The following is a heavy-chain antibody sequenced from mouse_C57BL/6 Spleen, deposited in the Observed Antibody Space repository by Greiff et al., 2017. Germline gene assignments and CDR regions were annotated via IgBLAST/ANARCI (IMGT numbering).Heavy chain of an antibody. Sequence: EVMLVESGGGLVKPGGSLKLSCAASGFTFSSYAMSWVRQTPEKRLEWVATISDGGSYTYYPDNVKGRFTISRDNAKNNLYLQMSHLKSEDTAMYYCARDPYYGSSPAWFAYWGQGTLVTVSA. CDR1: GFTFSSYA. D-gene: IGHD1-1*01. J-gene: IGHJ3*01. V-gene: IGHV5-4*01. CDR2: ISDGGSYT. CDR3: ARDPYYGSSPAWFAY.